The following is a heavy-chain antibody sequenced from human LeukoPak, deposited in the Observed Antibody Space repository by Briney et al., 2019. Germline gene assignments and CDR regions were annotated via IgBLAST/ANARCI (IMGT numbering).Heavy chain of an antibody. V-gene: IGHV1-8*01. D-gene: IGHD6-19*01. Sequence: ASVKVSCKASGYTFTSYDINWVRQATGQGLEWMGWMNPNSGNTGYAQKFQGRVTMTRNTSISTAYMELSSLRSEDTAVYYCASALSSGWYYYYYGMDVWGQGTTVTVSS. CDR3: ASALSSGWYYYYYGMDV. J-gene: IGHJ6*02. CDR2: MNPNSGNT. CDR1: GYTFTSYD.